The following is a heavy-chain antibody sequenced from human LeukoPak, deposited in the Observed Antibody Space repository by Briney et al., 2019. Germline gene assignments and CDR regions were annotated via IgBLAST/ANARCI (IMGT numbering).Heavy chain of an antibody. CDR2: IYHSGNT. Sequence: PSETLSLTCTVSGGSISSYYWSWIRQPPGKGLEWIGYIYHSGNTEYNPSLKSRVTISVDMSKNQFSLKLSSVTAADTAVYYCARDFTGYNLFDPWGQGTLVTVSS. D-gene: IGHD1-14*01. CDR1: GGSISSYY. J-gene: IGHJ5*02. V-gene: IGHV4-59*12. CDR3: ARDFTGYNLFDP.